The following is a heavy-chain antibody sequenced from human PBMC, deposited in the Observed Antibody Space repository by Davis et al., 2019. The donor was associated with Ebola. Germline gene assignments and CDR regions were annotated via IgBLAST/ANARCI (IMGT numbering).Heavy chain of an antibody. CDR2: INPHNGNT. J-gene: IGHJ4*02. Sequence: AASVKVSCKASGYTFTNYGITWVRQAPGQGLEWVGWINPHNGNTNYAQNVQGRVTMTTDTSTSTGYMELRSLRSDDTAVYYCARVLGAPAGLDYWGQGTLVTVSS. V-gene: IGHV1-18*04. D-gene: IGHD6-13*01. CDR1: GYTFTNYG. CDR3: ARVLGAPAGLDY.